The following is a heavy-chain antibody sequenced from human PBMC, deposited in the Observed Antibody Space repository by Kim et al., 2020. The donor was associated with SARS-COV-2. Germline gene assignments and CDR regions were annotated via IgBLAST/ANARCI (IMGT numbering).Heavy chain of an antibody. Sequence: SETLSLTCAVYVGSFSDYYWNWIRQPPGKGLEWIGEINHSGSTNYNSSLKSRITVSVDTSKNQFYLKLSSVTAADTAVYYCARRRWSGGTYERSFELWGR. D-gene: IGHD2-8*02. V-gene: IGHV4-34*01. CDR3: ARRRWSGGTYERSFEL. CDR1: VGSFSDYY. J-gene: IGHJ2*01. CDR2: INHSGST.